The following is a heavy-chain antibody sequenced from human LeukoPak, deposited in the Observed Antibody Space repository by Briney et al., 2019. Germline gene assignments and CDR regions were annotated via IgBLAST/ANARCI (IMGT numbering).Heavy chain of an antibody. CDR1: GFTFSSYS. D-gene: IGHD3-3*01. Sequence: GGSLRLSCAASGFTFSSYSMNWVRQAPGKGLEWVSSIRSSSSYIYYADSVKGRFTISRENAKNSLYLQMNSLRAEDTAVYYCARSGITIFGVVIGPPFDYWGQGTLVTVSS. CDR3: ARSGITIFGVVIGPPFDY. CDR2: IRSSSSYI. V-gene: IGHV3-21*01. J-gene: IGHJ4*02.